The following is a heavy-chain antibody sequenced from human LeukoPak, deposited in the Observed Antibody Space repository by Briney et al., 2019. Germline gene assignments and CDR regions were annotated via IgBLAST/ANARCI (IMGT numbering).Heavy chain of an antibody. CDR1: GFTFSSYA. CDR2: ISGSGGST. V-gene: IGHV3-23*01. CDR3: AKEPGGLNGDYAIRYFDY. J-gene: IGHJ4*02. Sequence: GGSLRLSCAASGFTFSSYAMSWVRQAPGKGLEWISAISGSGGSTYYADSVKGRFTISRDNSKNTLYLQMNSLRAEDTAVYYCAKEPGGLNGDYAIRYFDYWGQGTLVTVSS. D-gene: IGHD4-17*01.